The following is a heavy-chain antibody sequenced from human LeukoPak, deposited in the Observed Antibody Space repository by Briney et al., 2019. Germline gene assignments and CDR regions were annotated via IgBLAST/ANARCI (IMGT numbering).Heavy chain of an antibody. V-gene: IGHV1-18*01. CDR2: ISAYNGNT. CDR1: GYTFTSYS. D-gene: IGHD4-23*01. CDR3: ARVRWPPYYYYGMDV. J-gene: IGHJ6*02. Sequence: ASVKVSCKASGYTFTSYSISWVRQAPGQGLEWMGWISAYNGNTNYAQKLQGRVTMTTDTSTSTAYMELRSLRSDDTAVYYCARVRWPPYYYYGMDVWGQGTTVTVSS.